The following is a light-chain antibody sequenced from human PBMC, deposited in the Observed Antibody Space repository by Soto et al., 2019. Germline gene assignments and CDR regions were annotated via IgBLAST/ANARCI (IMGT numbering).Light chain of an antibody. CDR2: DAP. Sequence: EIQMTQSPSSLSAAVGDRVTCTCHASQDIYKYLNWYQQNPGKAPKLLIYDAPNVERGVPSRFSGSGSGKDFSLTVDSLQPEDTATYYWQQYDHPPYTFGQGTKLEIK. J-gene: IGKJ2*01. V-gene: IGKV1-33*01. CDR1: QDIYKY. CDR3: QQYDHPPYT.